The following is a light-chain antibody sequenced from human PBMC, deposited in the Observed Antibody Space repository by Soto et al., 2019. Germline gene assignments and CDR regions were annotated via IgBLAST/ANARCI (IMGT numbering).Light chain of an antibody. CDR2: EVT. Sequence: QSVLTQPASVSGSPGQSITISCTGTSSDIGRYNYVSWYQQHPGKAPKLMIYEVTYRPSGVSDRFSGSKSGNTASLTISGLQAEDEAEYYCSSYRSLNIGVFGSGTKLTVL. J-gene: IGLJ1*01. CDR1: SSDIGRYNY. CDR3: SSYRSLNIGV. V-gene: IGLV2-14*01.